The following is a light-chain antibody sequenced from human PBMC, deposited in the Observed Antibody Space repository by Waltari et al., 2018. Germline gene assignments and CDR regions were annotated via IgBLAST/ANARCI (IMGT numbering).Light chain of an antibody. J-gene: IGLJ2*01. CDR1: SSNIGSTS. Sequence: QSVLTQPPSASGTPGQRVTISCSGSSSNIGSTSVNWYQQPPGTAPKLLIYRNNQRPSGVPDRFSGSKSGTSASLAISGLRSEDEADYYCAAWDDSLSGPLFGGGTKLTVL. CDR2: RNN. V-gene: IGLV1-47*01. CDR3: AAWDDSLSGPL.